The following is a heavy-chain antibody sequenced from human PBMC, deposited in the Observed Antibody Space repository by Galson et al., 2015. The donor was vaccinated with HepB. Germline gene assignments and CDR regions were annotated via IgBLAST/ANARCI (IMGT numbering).Heavy chain of an antibody. V-gene: IGHV1-2*02. CDR2: INPDSGGT. CDR1: GYTXXXXX. Sequence: SVKVSCKASGYTXXXXXIHXXXQAPGEGLEWLGWINPDSGGTDFAQKFQGRVTMTRDTSFTTAYMELSRLKSDDTAVYYCARGAPGGYKYGLXXPWGQGTLVTVSX. J-gene: IGHJ5*02. CDR3: ARGAPGGYKYGLXXP. D-gene: IGHD5-18*01.